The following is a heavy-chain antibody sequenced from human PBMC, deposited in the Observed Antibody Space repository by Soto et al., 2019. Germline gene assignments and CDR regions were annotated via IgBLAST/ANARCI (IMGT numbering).Heavy chain of an antibody. D-gene: IGHD4-17*01. CDR3: ARTLYGDYAEGYYFDY. CDR2: IIPIFGTA. J-gene: IGHJ4*02. CDR1: GGTFSSYA. V-gene: IGHV1-69*12. Sequence: QVQLVQSGAEVKKPGSSVKVSCKASGGTFSSYAISWVRQAPGQGLEWMGGIIPIFGTANYAQKFQGRVTSTADESTSTAYMELSSLRSEDTAVYYCARTLYGDYAEGYYFDYWGQGTLVTVSS.